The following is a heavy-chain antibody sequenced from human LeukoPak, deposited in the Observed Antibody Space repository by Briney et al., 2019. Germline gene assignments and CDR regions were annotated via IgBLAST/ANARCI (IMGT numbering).Heavy chain of an antibody. V-gene: IGHV3-21*01. CDR1: GFTFSSYS. CDR2: ISSSSSYI. CDR3: ARDGHRANDYVDY. J-gene: IGHJ4*02. D-gene: IGHD4/OR15-4a*01. Sequence: GGSLRLSCAASGFTFSSYSMNWARQAPGKGLEWVSSISSSSSYIYYADSVKGRFTISRDNAKNSLYLQMNSLRAEDTAVYYCARDGHRANDYVDYWGQGTLVTVSS.